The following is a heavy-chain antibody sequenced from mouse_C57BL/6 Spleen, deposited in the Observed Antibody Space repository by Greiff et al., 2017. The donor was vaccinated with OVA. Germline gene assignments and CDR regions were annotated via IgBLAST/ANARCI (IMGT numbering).Heavy chain of an antibody. CDR1: GFNIKDYY. J-gene: IGHJ4*01. D-gene: IGHD1-1*01. Sequence: EVQLQQSGAELVKPGASVKLSCTASGFNIKDYYMHWVKQRTEQGLEWIGRIDPEDGETKYAPKFQGKATITADTSSNTAYLQLSSLTSEDTAVYYCATLYGSSSYYYAMDYWGQGTSVTVSS. CDR3: ATLYGSSSYYYAMDY. V-gene: IGHV14-2*01. CDR2: IDPEDGET.